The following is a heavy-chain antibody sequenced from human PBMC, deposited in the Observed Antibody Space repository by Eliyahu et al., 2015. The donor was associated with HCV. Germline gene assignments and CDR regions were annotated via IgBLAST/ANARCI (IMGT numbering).Heavy chain of an antibody. V-gene: IGHV3-23*01. J-gene: IGHJ6*02. CDR3: AKDSSSKGQWLVYYYYGMDV. CDR1: GXPFSSXA. CDR2: ISGSGGST. D-gene: IGHD6-19*01. Sequence: EVQLLESGGGLVQPGGSLXLSCAASGXPFSSXAXXGVRQAPGXGLGWVSAISGSGGSTYYADSVKGRFTISRDNSKNTLYLQMNSLRAEDTAVYYCAKDSSSKGQWLVYYYYGMDVWGQGTTVTVSS.